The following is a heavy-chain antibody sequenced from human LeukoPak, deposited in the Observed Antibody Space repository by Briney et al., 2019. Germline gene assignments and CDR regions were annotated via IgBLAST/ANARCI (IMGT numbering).Heavy chain of an antibody. Sequence: GGSLRLSCAASGFTFSSYWMHWVRQAPGEGLVWVSRINSDGSSTSYADSVKGRFTISRDNAKNTLYLQMNSLRAEDTAVYYCARDPRYSYARIDYWGQGTLVTVSS. CDR3: ARDPRYSYARIDY. J-gene: IGHJ4*02. CDR2: INSDGSST. V-gene: IGHV3-74*01. D-gene: IGHD5-18*01. CDR1: GFTFSSYW.